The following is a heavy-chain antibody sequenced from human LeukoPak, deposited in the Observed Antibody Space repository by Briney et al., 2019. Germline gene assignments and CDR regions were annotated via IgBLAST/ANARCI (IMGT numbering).Heavy chain of an antibody. V-gene: IGHV1-18*01. CDR3: ARARSIAAAGLCAY. D-gene: IGHD6-13*01. CDR1: GYTFTSYG. J-gene: IGHJ4*02. Sequence: AASVKVSCKASGYTFTSYGISWVRQAPGQGLEWMGWISAYNGNTNYAQKLQGRVTMTTDTSTSTAYMELRSLRSDDTAVYYCARARSIAAAGLCAYWGQGTLATVSS. CDR2: ISAYNGNT.